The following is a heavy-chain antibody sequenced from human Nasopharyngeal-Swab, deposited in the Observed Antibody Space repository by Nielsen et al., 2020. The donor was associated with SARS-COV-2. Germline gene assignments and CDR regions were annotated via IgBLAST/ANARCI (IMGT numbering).Heavy chain of an antibody. V-gene: IGHV3-13*01. J-gene: IGHJ2*01. CDR1: GFTFSSYE. CDR2: IGIAGDT. CDR3: VREWGSGMSHFDL. D-gene: IGHD7-27*01. Sequence: GGSLRLSCAASGFTFSSYEIHWVRQVPGKSLEWVSAIGIAGDTFNGDSVKGRFTLTRENGKDSLYLQMNSLRAEDTAVYYCVREWGSGMSHFDLWGRGTLFTVSS.